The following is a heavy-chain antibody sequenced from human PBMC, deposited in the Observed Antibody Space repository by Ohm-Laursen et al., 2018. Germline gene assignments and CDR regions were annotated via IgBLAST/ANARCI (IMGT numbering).Heavy chain of an antibody. D-gene: IGHD4-23*01. V-gene: IGHV4-38-2*02. J-gene: IGHJ6*02. CDR2: IYHSGST. CDR1: GYSISSGYY. Sequence: SETLSLTCPVSGYSISSGYYWGWIRQPPGKGLEWIGSIYHSGSTYYNPSLKSRVTISVDTSKNQFSLKLSSVTAADTAVYYCARELGGNSGYYYYGMDVWGQGTTVTVSS. CDR3: ARELGGNSGYYYYGMDV.